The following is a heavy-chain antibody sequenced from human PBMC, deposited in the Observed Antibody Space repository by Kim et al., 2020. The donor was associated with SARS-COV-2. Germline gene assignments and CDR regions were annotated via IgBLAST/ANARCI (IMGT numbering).Heavy chain of an antibody. CDR2: ISYDGDNK. CDR3: ATPYGDYIGGYDS. V-gene: IGHV3-30*04. D-gene: IGHD4-17*01. CDR1: GFTFSRYS. J-gene: IGHJ4*02. Sequence: GGSLRLSCAASGFTFSRYSMHWVRQAPGKGLSWLAFISYDGDNKYYADSVKGRFTISRDNSKNTLYLQMNSLRLDDTAVYYCATPYGDYIGGYDSWGQGTLVTVSS.